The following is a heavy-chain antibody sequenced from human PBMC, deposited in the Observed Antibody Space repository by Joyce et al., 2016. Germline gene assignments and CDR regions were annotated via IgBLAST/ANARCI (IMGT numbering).Heavy chain of an antibody. CDR3: TKDGPGKLNGGFDY. CDR1: GFTFRSSG. D-gene: IGHD3-10*01. CDR2: MSYDGNNR. J-gene: IGHJ4*02. Sequence: QVQLVVSGGGVVQPGRSLRLSCTASGFTFRSSGMHWVRQAPGKGLEWVAVMSYDGNNRYFADSVKGRFTISRDNSKNTLYLQMHSLRAEDTAVYYCTKDGPGKLNGGFDYWGQGTLVTVSS. V-gene: IGHV3-30*18.